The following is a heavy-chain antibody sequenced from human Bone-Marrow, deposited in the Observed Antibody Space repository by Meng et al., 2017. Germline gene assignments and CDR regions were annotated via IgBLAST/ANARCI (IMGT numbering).Heavy chain of an antibody. J-gene: IGHJ4*02. CDR1: GYTFTGYF. CDR2: INPNSGGT. Sequence: QVQLVESGAEVKKPGASVNVSCKASGYTFTGYFMHWVRQAPGQGLEWMGRINPNSGGTNYAQKFQGRVTMTRDTSISTAYMELSRLRSDDTAVYYCARAVLTKLNFDYWGQGTLVTVSS. CDR3: ARAVLTKLNFDY. V-gene: IGHV1-2*06. D-gene: IGHD3-9*01.